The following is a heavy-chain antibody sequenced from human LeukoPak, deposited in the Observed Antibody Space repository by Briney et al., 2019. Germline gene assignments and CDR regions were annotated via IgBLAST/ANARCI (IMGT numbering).Heavy chain of an antibody. V-gene: IGHV1-46*01. Sequence: ASVKVSCKASGYTFTSYYMHCVRQAPGQGLEWMGIINPNGGSTNYVQKFQGRVTMTRDTSTSTVYMELSSLRSEDTAVYYCARDPRLSSGYSTGILWYFDLWGRGTLVTVSS. D-gene: IGHD3-22*01. J-gene: IGHJ2*01. CDR1: GYTFTSYY. CDR3: ARDPRLSSGYSTGILWYFDL. CDR2: INPNGGST.